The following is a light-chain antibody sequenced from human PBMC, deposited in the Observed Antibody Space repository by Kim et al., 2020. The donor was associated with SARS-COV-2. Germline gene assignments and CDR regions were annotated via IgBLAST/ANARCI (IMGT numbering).Light chain of an antibody. V-gene: IGKV3-15*01. Sequence: EIVMTQSPAPLSVSPGERATLSCRASQSVSNNLAWYQQKRGQAPRLLIYGASTRATGVPARFSGTGSGTYFTLTISGLQSEDFATYYCQQYDNWPPYTFGLGTKLEI. CDR2: GAS. CDR3: QQYDNWPPYT. J-gene: IGKJ2*01. CDR1: QSVSNN.